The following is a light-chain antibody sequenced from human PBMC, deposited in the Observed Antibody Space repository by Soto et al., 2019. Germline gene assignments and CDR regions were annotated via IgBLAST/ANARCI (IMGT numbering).Light chain of an antibody. CDR1: QNIVNY. CDR2: PAS. V-gene: IGKV1-39*01. Sequence: DIQMTQSPSSLSGSVGDSVTISCRASQNIVNYLHWYQRKPGTAPRLLISPASTVPSGVPPRFSGSWSGRDFTLTISSLRPEDIGTYFCQQTYSIPWTFGPGTRVEI. J-gene: IGKJ1*01. CDR3: QQTYSIPWT.